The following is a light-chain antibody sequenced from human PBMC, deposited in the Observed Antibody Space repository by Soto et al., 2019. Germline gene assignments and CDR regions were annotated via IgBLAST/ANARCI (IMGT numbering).Light chain of an antibody. V-gene: IGKV3-20*01. CDR1: ESISRDY. CDR2: GAS. Sequence: EIVLTQSPGTLSLSPGQRATLSCRASESISRDYLAWYQQRLGQAPRLLIYGASSVATGIPDRFSGSGSGTDFTLTISRLEPEDFAIYYCQQYVGVPYTFGQGTKLEIK. CDR3: QQYVGVPYT. J-gene: IGKJ2*01.